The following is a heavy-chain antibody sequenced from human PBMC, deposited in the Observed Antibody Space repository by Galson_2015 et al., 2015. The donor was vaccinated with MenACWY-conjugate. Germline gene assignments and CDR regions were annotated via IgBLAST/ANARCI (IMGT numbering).Heavy chain of an antibody. CDR1: GYSFSTYW. J-gene: IGHJ6*02. CDR3: ARHPPGGRGMDV. Sequence: QSGAEVKKPGESLKISCKGSGYSFSTYWIAWVRQLPGKGPEWMGLISPGDSNTRYSPAFHGQVTISADKSISTAYLQLHSLQASDTAMYYCARHPPGGRGMDVWGQGTTVTVSS. D-gene: IGHD1-26*01. V-gene: IGHV5-51*01. CDR2: ISPGDSNT.